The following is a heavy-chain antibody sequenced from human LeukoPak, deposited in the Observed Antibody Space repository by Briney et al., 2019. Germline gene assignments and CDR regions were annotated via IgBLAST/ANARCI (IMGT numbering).Heavy chain of an antibody. V-gene: IGHV3-73*01. J-gene: IGHJ5*02. Sequence: GGSLRLSCAASRFDFSGSAMHWVRQASGKGLEWIGHIRSKTYNYATAYGAAVKGRFSISRDDLKNTAYLHMNSLKSEDSAMYYCAKSYRDLYAHNWFDLWGQGILVSVSS. CDR2: IRSKTYNYAT. D-gene: IGHD5/OR15-5a*01. CDR1: RFDFSGSA. CDR3: AKSYRDLYAHNWFDL.